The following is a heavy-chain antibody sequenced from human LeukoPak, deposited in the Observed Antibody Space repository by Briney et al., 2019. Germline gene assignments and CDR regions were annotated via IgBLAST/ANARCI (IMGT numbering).Heavy chain of an antibody. CDR1: GYTFTTYD. V-gene: IGHV1-8*01. CDR2: MNPNSGNT. Sequence: ASVKVSCKASGYTFTTYDINWVRQATGQGLEWMGWMNPNSGNTGHAQKFQGRVTMTRNTSISTAYMELSSLRSEDTAVYYCARGRGSYYGSGSYSNNWFDPWGQGTLVTVSS. J-gene: IGHJ5*02. D-gene: IGHD3-10*01. CDR3: ARGRGSYYGSGSYSNNWFDP.